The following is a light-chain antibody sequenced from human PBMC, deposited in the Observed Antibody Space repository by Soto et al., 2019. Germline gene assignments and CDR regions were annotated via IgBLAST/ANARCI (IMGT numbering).Light chain of an antibody. CDR1: QGISNW. CDR2: GAT. CDR3: QQAARFAR. J-gene: IGKJ1*01. V-gene: IGKV1-12*01. Sequence: DIQVTQSPSFVSASVGDRITITCRASQGISNWLAWYQQHPGKAPKLLIYGATSLHSGVPSRFSDSGSGTEFTLTISGLQPEDFATDYCQQAARFARFGQGTKIDMK.